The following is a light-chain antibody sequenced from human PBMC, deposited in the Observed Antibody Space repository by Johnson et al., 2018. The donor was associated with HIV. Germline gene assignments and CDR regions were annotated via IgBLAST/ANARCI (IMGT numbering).Light chain of an antibody. CDR3: GTWDTSLSAYV. Sequence: QAVLTQPPSVSAAPGQKVTISCSGSSSNIGNNYVSWYQQLPGTAPKLLMFENNQRPSGIPYRFSGSKSGTSATLGITGLQTGDEADYYCGTWDTSLSAYVFGTGTKVTVL. V-gene: IGLV1-51*02. CDR1: SSNIGNNY. CDR2: ENN. J-gene: IGLJ1*01.